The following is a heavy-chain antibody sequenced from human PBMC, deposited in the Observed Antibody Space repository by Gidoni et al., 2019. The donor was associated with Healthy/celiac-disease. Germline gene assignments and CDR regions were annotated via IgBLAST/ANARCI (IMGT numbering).Heavy chain of an antibody. Sequence: QVQLVESGGGVVQPGRSLRLSCAASGFPFRSYAMHWVRQAPGKGLEWVAVISYDGSNKYYADSVKGRFTISRDNSKNTLYLQMNSLRAEDTAVYYCATPRERYFDWLPFDYWGQGTLVTVSS. D-gene: IGHD3-9*01. CDR1: GFPFRSYA. V-gene: IGHV3-30-3*01. CDR2: ISYDGSNK. CDR3: ATPRERYFDWLPFDY. J-gene: IGHJ4*02.